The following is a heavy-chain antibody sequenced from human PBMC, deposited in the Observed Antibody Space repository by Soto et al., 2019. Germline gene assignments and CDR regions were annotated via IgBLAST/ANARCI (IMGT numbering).Heavy chain of an antibody. CDR1: GDSVSNHF. D-gene: IGHD2-21*01. V-gene: IGHV4-59*08. CDR2: IHYSGTA. J-gene: IGHJ4*02. Sequence: QVHLQESGPGLVRPSETLSLTCTVSGDSVSNHFWSWIRQPPGKGLEWIAFIHYSGTANYNPSLRSQVTISVDTPKNQFSLRLTSVTAADTAVYYCARHPRTSGGERTFDYWGQGTMVAVSS. CDR3: ARHPRTSGGERTFDY.